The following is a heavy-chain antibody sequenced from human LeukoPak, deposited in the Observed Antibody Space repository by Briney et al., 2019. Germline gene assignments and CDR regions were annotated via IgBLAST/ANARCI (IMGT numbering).Heavy chain of an antibody. CDR2: IYHSGST. CDR3: ARSPLGHGGSWGHYYFDY. J-gene: IGHJ4*02. Sequence: SETLSLTCAVSGGSISSSNWWSWVRPPPGKGLEWIGEIYHSGSTNYNPSLKSRVTISVDKSKNQFSLKLSSVTAADTAVYYCARSPLGHGGSWGHYYFDYWGQGTLVTVSS. CDR1: GGSISSSNW. D-gene: IGHD3-16*01. V-gene: IGHV4-4*02.